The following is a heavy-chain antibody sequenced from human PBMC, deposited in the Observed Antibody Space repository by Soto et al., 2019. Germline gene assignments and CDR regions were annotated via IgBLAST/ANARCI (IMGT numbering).Heavy chain of an antibody. CDR1: GFTFSSYS. CDR2: ISSSSSYI. V-gene: IGHV3-21*01. D-gene: IGHD1-7*01. J-gene: IGHJ4*02. CDR3: ARDPNYFHRNYADFDY. Sequence: GESLKISCAASGFTFSSYSMNWVRQAPGKGLEWVSSISSSSSYIYYADSVKGRFTISRDNAKNSLYLQMNSLRAEDTAVYYCARDPNYFHRNYADFDYWGQGTLVTVSS.